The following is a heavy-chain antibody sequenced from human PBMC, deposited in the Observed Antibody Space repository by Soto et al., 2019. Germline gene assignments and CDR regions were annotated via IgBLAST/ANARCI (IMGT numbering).Heavy chain of an antibody. V-gene: IGHV1-69*02. Sequence: QVQLVQSGAEVKKPGSSVKVSCKASGGTFSSSTSSWVRQAPGQGLEWMGRIIPILGIAHYAQKFQGRVTIAADKSTSRAYMEVSSVRSEDTAVYYCARKSSGDYAAFDIWGQGTMVTVSS. CDR1: GGTFSSST. J-gene: IGHJ3*02. CDR3: ARKSSGDYAAFDI. D-gene: IGHD4-17*01. CDR2: IIPILGIA.